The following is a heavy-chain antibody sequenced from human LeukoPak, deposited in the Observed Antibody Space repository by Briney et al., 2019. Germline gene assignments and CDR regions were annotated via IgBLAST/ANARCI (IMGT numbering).Heavy chain of an antibody. D-gene: IGHD2-21*01. Sequence: PGGSLRLSCAASGFTFSSYSMNWVRQAPGKGLEWVSSISSSSSYMYYADSVKGRFTISRDNTKNSLYLQMTSLRAEDTAVYYCAGAIHEKPYYYGMDVWGQGTTVTVSS. CDR2: ISSSSSYM. J-gene: IGHJ6*02. CDR1: GFTFSSYS. CDR3: AGAIHEKPYYYGMDV. V-gene: IGHV3-21*01.